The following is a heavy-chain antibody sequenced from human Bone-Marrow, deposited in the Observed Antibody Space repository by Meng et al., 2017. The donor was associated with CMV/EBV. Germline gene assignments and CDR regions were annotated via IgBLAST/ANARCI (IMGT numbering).Heavy chain of an antibody. CDR1: GYTFTTYG. Sequence: ASVKVSCKASGYTFTTYGISWVRQAPGQGLEWVGWVSVYNGNTEYAQKLQGRVTMTTDTSTTTAYMELRSLRSDDTAVYYCAITLRWSKGAYYYYGMDVWGQGTTVPVSS. D-gene: IGHD4-23*01. J-gene: IGHJ6*02. V-gene: IGHV1-18*01. CDR3: AITLRWSKGAYYYYGMDV. CDR2: VSVYNGNT.